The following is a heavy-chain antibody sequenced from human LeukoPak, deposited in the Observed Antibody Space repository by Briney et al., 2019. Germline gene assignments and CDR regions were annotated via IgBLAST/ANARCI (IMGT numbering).Heavy chain of an antibody. CDR1: GFTFNNYA. D-gene: IGHD2-15*01. V-gene: IGHV3-30*03. J-gene: IGHJ4*02. CDR2: ISYDGSNK. CDR3: ARRGYCSGGSCYIFDY. Sequence: PGGSLRLSCAASGFTFNNYAMSWVRQAPGKGLEWVAIISYDGSNKYYADSVKGRFTISRDNSKNTLYLQMNSLRAEDTAVYYCARRGYCSGGSCYIFDYWGQGTLVTVSS.